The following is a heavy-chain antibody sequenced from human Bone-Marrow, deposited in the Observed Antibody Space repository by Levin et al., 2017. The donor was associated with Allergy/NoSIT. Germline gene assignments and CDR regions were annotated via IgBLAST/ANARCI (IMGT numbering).Heavy chain of an antibody. CDR2: IYSGGRG. V-gene: IGHV3-53*01. D-gene: IGHD3-10*01. CDR1: GFTVSSNH. Sequence: PGGSLRLSCAASGFTVSSNHMSWVRQAPGKGLEWVSLIYSGGRGYYADSVRGRFTISRDNSKNTLYLQLNSLRAEDTAVYYCAIYGSGNYYSAFDIWGQGTMVTVSS. CDR3: AIYGSGNYYSAFDI. J-gene: IGHJ3*02.